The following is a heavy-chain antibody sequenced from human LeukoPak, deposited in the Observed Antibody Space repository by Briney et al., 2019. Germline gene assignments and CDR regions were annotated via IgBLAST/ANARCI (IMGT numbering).Heavy chain of an antibody. CDR2: MNPNSGNT. Sequence: ASVKVSCKASGYTFTSYDINWVRQATGQGLEWMGWMNPNSGNTGYAQKFQGRVTMTRNTSISTAYMELSSLRSEDTAVYYCARERGHTIFGVVSYGMDVWGQGTTVTVSS. D-gene: IGHD3-3*01. CDR3: ARERGHTIFGVVSYGMDV. CDR1: GYTFTSYD. V-gene: IGHV1-8*01. J-gene: IGHJ6*02.